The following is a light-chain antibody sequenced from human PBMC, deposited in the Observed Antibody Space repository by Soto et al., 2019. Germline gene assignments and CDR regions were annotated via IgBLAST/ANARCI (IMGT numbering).Light chain of an antibody. CDR2: KAS. Sequence: DIQMTQSPSTLSGSVGDRVTITCRASQTIRSWLAWYQQKPGKAPKLLIYKASTVKSGVPARFSGSGSGTEFPLTISRLEPDDFAIYYCQHYDSYSEAFGQGTKVEIK. J-gene: IGKJ1*01. V-gene: IGKV1-5*03. CDR3: QHYDSYSEA. CDR1: QTIRSW.